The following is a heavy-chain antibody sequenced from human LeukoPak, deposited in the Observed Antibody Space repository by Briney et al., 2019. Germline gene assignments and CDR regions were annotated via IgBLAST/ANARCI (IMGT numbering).Heavy chain of an antibody. Sequence: GASVKVSCKASGGTFSSYAISWVRQAPGQGLEWMGGIIPIFGTANYAQKFQGRVTITTDESTSTAYMELSSLRSEDTAVYYCARSGYYYDSSGLEFAYWGQGTLVTVSS. D-gene: IGHD3-22*01. J-gene: IGHJ4*02. CDR2: IIPIFGTA. CDR3: ARSGYYYDSSGLEFAY. V-gene: IGHV1-69*05. CDR1: GGTFSSYA.